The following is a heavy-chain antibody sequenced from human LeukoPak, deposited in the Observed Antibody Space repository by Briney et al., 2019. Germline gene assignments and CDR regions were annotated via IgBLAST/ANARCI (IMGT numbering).Heavy chain of an antibody. D-gene: IGHD5-18*01. J-gene: IGHJ1*01. CDR1: GYTFTSYG. CDR2: ISGYNGDA. CDR3: ARDDRSVDTAMSFQR. Sequence: GASVKVSCKASGYTFTSYGINWVRQAPGRGLEWMGWISGYNGDAIYAQKLQGRVTLTTDTPTTTAYMELRSLKFDDTAVYYCARDDRSVDTAMSFQRWGQGTLVTVSS. V-gene: IGHV1-18*01.